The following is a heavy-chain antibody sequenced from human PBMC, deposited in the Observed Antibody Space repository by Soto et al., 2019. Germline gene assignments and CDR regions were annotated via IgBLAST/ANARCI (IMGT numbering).Heavy chain of an antibody. D-gene: IGHD3-10*01. CDR1: GFNVSSNY. J-gene: IGHJ4*01. V-gene: IGHV3-53*01. CDR2: LYSGGST. CDR3: ARMLSGNYYAN. Sequence: EVHLVESGGGLIQPGGSLSLSCAASGFNVSSNYMSWVRQAPGKGLEWVSALYSGGSTYYAHFVKGRFIISRDNSKNTPYLQMNSLRAEDTAVYYCARMLSGNYYANWGQGTLVTVSS.